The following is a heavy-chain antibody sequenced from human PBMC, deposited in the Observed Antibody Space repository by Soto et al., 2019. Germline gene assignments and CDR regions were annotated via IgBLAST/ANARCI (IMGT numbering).Heavy chain of an antibody. CDR2: VYYTGST. CDR3: VRAAREGAVAPHWFDR. J-gene: IGHJ5*02. Sequence: SETLSLTCTVSGASIRSTDYYWSWIRQAPGKGLEWIGYVYYTGSTYYNPSLMSRLTISVDTSKNQFSLKLTSVTAAETAVYYCVRAAREGAVAPHWFDRWGQGTQVTVSS. D-gene: IGHD2-15*01. CDR1: GASIRSTDYY. V-gene: IGHV4-30-4*01.